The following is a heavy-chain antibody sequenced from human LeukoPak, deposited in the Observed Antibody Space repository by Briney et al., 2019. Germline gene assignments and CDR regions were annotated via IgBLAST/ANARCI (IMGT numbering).Heavy chain of an antibody. CDR1: GYTFTSYY. J-gene: IGHJ6*02. D-gene: IGHD5-18*01. CDR3: ARAPDTAMVTSTYYYYGMDV. V-gene: IGHV1-46*01. Sequence: ASVKVSCKASGYTFTSYYMHWVRQAPGQGLEWMGINNPSGGSTSYAQKFQGRVTMTRDTSTSTVYMELSSLRSEDTAVYYCARAPDTAMVTSTYYYYGMDVWGQGTTVTVSS. CDR2: NNPSGGST.